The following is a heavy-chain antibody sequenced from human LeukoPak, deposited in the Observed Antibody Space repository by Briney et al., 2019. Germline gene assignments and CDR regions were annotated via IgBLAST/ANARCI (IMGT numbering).Heavy chain of an antibody. CDR1: GGSISSYY. V-gene: IGHV4-59*08. CDR2: ISYTGSTT. J-gene: IGHJ4*02. D-gene: IGHD4-23*01. Sequence: SETLSLTCTISGGSISSYYWSWIRQPPGKGLEWIGYISYTGSTTSYNPSLKSRVTISVDTSKNQFSLKLSSVTAADTAVYYCARLNTVANDYWGQGTLVTVSS. CDR3: ARLNTVANDY.